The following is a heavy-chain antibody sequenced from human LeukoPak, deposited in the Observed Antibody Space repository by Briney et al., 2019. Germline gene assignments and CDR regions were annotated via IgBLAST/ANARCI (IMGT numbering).Heavy chain of an antibody. V-gene: IGHV3-15*01. CDR3: TTGKVLLWSCSSTSCYVLGDSTFDY. CDR2: IKSKTDGGTT. CDR1: GFTFSNAW. D-gene: IGHD2-2*01. J-gene: IGHJ4*02. Sequence: GGSLRLSCAASGFTFSNAWMSWVRQAPGKGLEWVGRIKSKTDGGTTDYAAPVKGRFTISRDDSKNTLYLQMNSLKTEDTAVYYCTTGKVLLWSCSSTSCYVLGDSTFDYWGQGTLVTVSS.